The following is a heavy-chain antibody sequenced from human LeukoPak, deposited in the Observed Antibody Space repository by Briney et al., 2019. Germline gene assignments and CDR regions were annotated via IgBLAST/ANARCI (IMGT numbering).Heavy chain of an antibody. CDR3: ARAFCSGNDY. J-gene: IGHJ4*02. CDR2: IWYDGSNK. D-gene: IGHD3-3*01. Sequence: GGSLRLSCAASGFTFSSYGMHWVRQAPGKRLEWVAVIWYDGSNKYYADSVKGRFTISRDNSKNTLYLQMNSLRAEVTAVYYCARAFCSGNDYWGQGTLVTVSS. V-gene: IGHV3-33*01. CDR1: GFTFSSYG.